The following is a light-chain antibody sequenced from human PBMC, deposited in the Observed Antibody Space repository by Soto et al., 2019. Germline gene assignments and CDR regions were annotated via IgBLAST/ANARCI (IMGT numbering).Light chain of an antibody. CDR3: AAWDDSLSGWV. CDR1: SSNIGSNY. Sequence: QSVLTQPPSASGTPGQRVTISCSGSSSNIGSNYVYWYQQLPGTSPKLLIYRNNQRPSWGADRLSGSKSCTTASLAISGLRSEDEADYYCAAWDDSLSGWVFGGGTKLTVL. V-gene: IGLV1-47*01. J-gene: IGLJ3*02. CDR2: RNN.